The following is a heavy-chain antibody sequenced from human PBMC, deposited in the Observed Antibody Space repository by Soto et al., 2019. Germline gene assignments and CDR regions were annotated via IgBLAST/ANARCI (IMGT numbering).Heavy chain of an antibody. D-gene: IGHD5-18*01. V-gene: IGHV4-30-4*01. CDR3: ARGRGYSYGLDP. J-gene: IGHJ5*02. CDR2: ISYSGTT. CDR1: GFTFSSYA. Sequence: LRLSCAASGFTFSSYAMSWIRQPPGEGLEWIGFISYSGTTSYSPSLKSRVAISLDTSKNQFSLSLSSVTAADTAVYYCARGRGYSYGLDPWGQGTLVTVSS.